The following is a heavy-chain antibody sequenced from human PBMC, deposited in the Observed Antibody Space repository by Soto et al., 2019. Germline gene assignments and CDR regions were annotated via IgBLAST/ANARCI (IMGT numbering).Heavy chain of an antibody. CDR3: ARNYRSSTSCSNTSGWLDP. CDR1: GGSFNGYY. Sequence: SETLSLTCAFYGGSFNGYYWSWIRQPPGKGLEWIGEINPSGSTNYNPSLKSRVTISVDTSKNQFSLKLSSVTAADTAVCYCARNYRSSTSCSNTSGWLDPCGQGTLVTVSS. J-gene: IGHJ5*02. V-gene: IGHV4-34*01. D-gene: IGHD2-2*01. CDR2: INPSGST.